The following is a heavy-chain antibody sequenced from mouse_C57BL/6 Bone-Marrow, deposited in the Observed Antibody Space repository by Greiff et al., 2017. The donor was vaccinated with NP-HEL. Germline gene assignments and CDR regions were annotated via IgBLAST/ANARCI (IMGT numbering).Heavy chain of an antibody. CDR1: GFTFSDAW. J-gene: IGHJ2*01. CDR2: IRNKANTHAT. D-gene: IGHD1-1*01. Sequence: EVKLVESGGGLVQPGGSMKLSCAASGFTFSDAWMDWVRQSPEQGLEWVAEIRNKANTHATYYAESVKGRFTISRDDSKSSVYLQMNSLRAEDTGIYYCTSLRDEDYWGQGTTLTVSS. CDR3: TSLRDEDY. V-gene: IGHV6-6*01.